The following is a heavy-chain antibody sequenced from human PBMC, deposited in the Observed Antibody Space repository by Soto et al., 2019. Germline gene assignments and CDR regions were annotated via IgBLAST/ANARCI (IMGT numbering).Heavy chain of an antibody. CDR3: ARDNLGGRYVGYGMDV. CDR1: GGSLSSNT. J-gene: IGHJ6*02. D-gene: IGHD1-26*01. CDR2: IIPILDMT. Sequence: GASVKVSCKASGGSLSSNTVSWVRQAPGQGLEWMGRIIPILDMTDYAQKFQGRVTITADKSTNTAFMELSSLTSEDTAVYFCARDNLGGRYVGYGMDVWGQGTTVTVSS. V-gene: IGHV1-69*04.